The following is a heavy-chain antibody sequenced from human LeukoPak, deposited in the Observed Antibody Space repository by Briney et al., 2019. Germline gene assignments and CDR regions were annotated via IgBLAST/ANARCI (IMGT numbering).Heavy chain of an antibody. CDR2: ISSGGSFM. Sequence: PGGSLRLSCAASGFTFSSYNMNWVRQAPGKGLEWVSSISSGGSFMYYADSVKGRFTISRDNAKNSLYLQMSSLRAEDTAVYYCARDPVPNWNDVVYFDYWGQGTLVTVSS. CDR1: GFTFSSYN. V-gene: IGHV3-21*01. D-gene: IGHD1-1*01. J-gene: IGHJ4*02. CDR3: ARDPVPNWNDVVYFDY.